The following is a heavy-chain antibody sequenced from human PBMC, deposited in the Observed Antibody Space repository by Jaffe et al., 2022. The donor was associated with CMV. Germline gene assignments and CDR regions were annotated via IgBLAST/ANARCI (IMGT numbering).Heavy chain of an antibody. CDR2: IYYSGST. CDR1: GGSISNYY. D-gene: IGHD3-3*01. J-gene: IGHJ4*02. Sequence: QVQLRESGPGLVKPSETLSLTCTVSGGSISNYYWSWIRQPPGKGLEWIGNIYYSGSTDYNLSLKSRVTISVDMSKTQFSLRLSSVTAADTAVYYCARRRFEGQLDYWGQGTLVTVSS. V-gene: IGHV4-59*01. CDR3: ARRRFEGQLDY.